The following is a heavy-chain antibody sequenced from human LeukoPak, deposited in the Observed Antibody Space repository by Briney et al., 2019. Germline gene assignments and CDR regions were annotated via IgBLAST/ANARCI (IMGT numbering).Heavy chain of an antibody. D-gene: IGHD1-1*01. CDR3: ARRGYNFGYYYYYYMDV. Sequence: PGGSLRLSCAASGFNFSNYWMTWVRQTPGKGLEWVTNIKKDGSDKDYVDSVKGRFTVSRDNAKNTMSLQMTSLRADDKAMYFCARRGYNFGYYYYYYMDVWGKGTTVTVSS. CDR2: IKKDGSDK. CDR1: GFNFSNYW. J-gene: IGHJ6*03. V-gene: IGHV3-7*03.